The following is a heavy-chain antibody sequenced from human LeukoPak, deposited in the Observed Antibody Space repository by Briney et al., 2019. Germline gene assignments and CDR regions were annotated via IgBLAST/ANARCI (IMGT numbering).Heavy chain of an antibody. V-gene: IGHV3-30*03. J-gene: IGHJ4*02. CDR3: ARARGYHYDSSGSYTPPHFDY. D-gene: IGHD3-22*01. CDR2: ISYDGSNK. Sequence: GGSLRLSCAASGFTFSSYGMHWVRQAPGKGLEWVAVISYDGSNKYYADSVKGRFTISRDNAKNSLYLQMNSLRAEDTAVYYCARARGYHYDSSGSYTPPHFDYWGQGSLVTVSS. CDR1: GFTFSSYG.